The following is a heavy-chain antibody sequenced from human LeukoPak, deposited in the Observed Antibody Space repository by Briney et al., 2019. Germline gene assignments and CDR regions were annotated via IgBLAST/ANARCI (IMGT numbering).Heavy chain of an antibody. V-gene: IGHV3-74*01. CDR1: GFTFSNYW. J-gene: IGHJ4*01. D-gene: IGHD3-10*01. CDR2: INSDGSST. Sequence: GRSLRLFCAASGFTFSNYWMHWVRQAPGKGPVWVSRINSDGSSTTSADSVKGRFTISRDNAKNTLYLQMNSLRAEDTAVYYCAKGGAPVIDYWGHGTLVTVSS. CDR3: AKGGAPVIDY.